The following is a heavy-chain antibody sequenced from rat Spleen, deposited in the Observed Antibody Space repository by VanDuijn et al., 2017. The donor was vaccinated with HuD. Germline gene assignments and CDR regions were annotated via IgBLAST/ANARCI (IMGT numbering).Heavy chain of an antibody. V-gene: IGHV5-7*01. J-gene: IGHJ3*01. CDR2: ITYDGSGT. CDR1: GFTFSDYN. CDR3: TRDQAGTWAY. Sequence: EVQLVESGGGLVQPGRSLKLSCAASGFTFSDYNMAWVRQAPKKGLEWVAAITYDGSGTYYRDSVKGRFTISRDSSKSTLYLQMDSLRSEDTATYYCTRDQAGTWAYWGQGTLVTVSS. D-gene: IGHD5-1*01.